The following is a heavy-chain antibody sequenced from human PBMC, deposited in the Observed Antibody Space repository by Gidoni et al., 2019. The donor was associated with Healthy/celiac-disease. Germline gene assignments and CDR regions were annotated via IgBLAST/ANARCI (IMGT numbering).Heavy chain of an antibody. CDR3: AKDLGDIYEFWSGYYQPAGIYDYGMDV. CDR2: ISDDGSNK. Sequence: QVQLVESGGGVFKLGWSLRLSCAASGFTFSGYVMTWVRQAPGKGLEWVAVISDDGSNKYYADSVKGRFTISRDNSKKTLYLQMNSRRAEDTAVYYCAKDLGDIYEFWSGYYQPAGIYDYGMDVWGKGTTVTVSS. J-gene: IGHJ6*04. V-gene: IGHV3-30*18. D-gene: IGHD3-3*01. CDR1: GFTFSGYV.